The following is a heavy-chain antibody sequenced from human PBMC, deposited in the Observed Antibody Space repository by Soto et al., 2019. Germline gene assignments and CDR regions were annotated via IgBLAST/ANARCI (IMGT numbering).Heavy chain of an antibody. CDR1: GFMFANYA. V-gene: IGHV3-23*01. Sequence: GGSLRLSCAASGFMFANYAMGWVRQAPGKGLEWVSAITGSGGGTYYADSVKGRFAVSRDNARNTLYLQMNSLRTEDTAVYYCARNLVRNPLYYAMDVWGQGTTVTVSS. J-gene: IGHJ6*02. CDR3: ARNLVRNPLYYAMDV. D-gene: IGHD3-10*01. CDR2: ITGSGGGT.